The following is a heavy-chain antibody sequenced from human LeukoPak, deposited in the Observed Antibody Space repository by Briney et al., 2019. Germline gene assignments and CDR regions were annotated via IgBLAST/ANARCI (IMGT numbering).Heavy chain of an antibody. D-gene: IGHD4-17*01. CDR1: DDSFSSHY. CDR2: ISYIGST. J-gene: IGHJ3*02. Sequence: PSETLSLTCAVSDDSFSSHYWTWVRQPPGKGLEWIGYISYIGSTNYNPSLKSRVTISIDTSRNQFSLRLSSVTAADTAVYYCARDLVTVTKGFDIWGQGTMVSVSS. CDR3: ARDLVTVTKGFDI. V-gene: IGHV4-59*11.